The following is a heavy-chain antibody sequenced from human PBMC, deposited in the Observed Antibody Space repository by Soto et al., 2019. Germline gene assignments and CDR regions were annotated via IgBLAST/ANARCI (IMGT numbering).Heavy chain of an antibody. V-gene: IGHV3-48*03. CDR1: QFTFSAYD. CDR3: ARLPKGSTVTS. CDR2: ISSSGNTI. J-gene: IGHJ4*02. D-gene: IGHD4-17*01. Sequence: EVHLVESGGDLVQPGGSLRLSCAASQFTFSAYDMNWVRQAPGKGLEWVSYISSSGNTIHYADSVKGRFTISRDNAKNSLFLQMNGLRDEDTAVYYCARLPKGSTVTSWGQGTLVTVSS.